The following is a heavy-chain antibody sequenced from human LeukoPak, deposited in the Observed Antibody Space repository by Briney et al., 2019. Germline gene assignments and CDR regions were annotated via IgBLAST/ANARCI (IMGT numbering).Heavy chain of an antibody. CDR2: INHFGSP. V-gene: IGHV4-34*01. Sequence: SETLSLTCAVYGGSFSGYYWSWIRQPPGKGLEWIGEINHFGSPNYNPSLRSRASMSIDMSNKQFSLKLSSVTAADTAVYYCASQYYNHTSALFDYWGQGTLVTVSS. D-gene: IGHD3-22*01. CDR1: GGSFSGYY. CDR3: ASQYYNHTSALFDY. J-gene: IGHJ4*02.